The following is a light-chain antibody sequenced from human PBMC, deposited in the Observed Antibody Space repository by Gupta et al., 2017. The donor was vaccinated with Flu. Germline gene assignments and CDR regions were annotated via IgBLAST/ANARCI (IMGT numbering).Light chain of an antibody. V-gene: IGKV2-30*01. CDR2: QVS. Sequence: ISCRSSQGLVYSDGNTYLHWFQQRPGQSPRRLIYQVSYRDSGVPDRFSGSGSGTDFTLKISRVEAEDVGIYFCMQVAHWPWTFGQETRLEIK. CDR1: QGLVYSDGNTY. CDR3: MQVAHWPWT. J-gene: IGKJ1*01.